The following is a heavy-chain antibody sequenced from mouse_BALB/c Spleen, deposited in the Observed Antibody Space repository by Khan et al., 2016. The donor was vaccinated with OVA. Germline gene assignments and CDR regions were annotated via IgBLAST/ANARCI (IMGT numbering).Heavy chain of an antibody. CDR2: IHSDGSAI. D-gene: IGHD2-1*01. CDR3: MRYGNYWYFDV. CDR1: GFTFSGFW. J-gene: IGHJ1*01. V-gene: IGHV11-2*02. Sequence: EVQLLETGGGLVQPGGSRGLSCEGSGFTFSGFWMSWVRQTPGKTLEWMGDIHSDGSAINYAPSIKDRFTIFRDNEKGTLYMQMSNVRSEDTATYFCMRYGNYWYFDVWGAGTTVTVSS.